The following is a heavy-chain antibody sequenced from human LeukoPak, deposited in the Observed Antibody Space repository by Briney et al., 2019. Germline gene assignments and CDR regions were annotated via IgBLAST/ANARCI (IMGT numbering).Heavy chain of an antibody. CDR2: ISYDGGNK. D-gene: IGHD3-22*01. Sequence: GGSLRLSCAASGFTFSSYGMHWVRQAPGKGLEWVAIISYDGGNKYYADSVKGRFTIFRDNSKNTLYLQMNSLRPEDTAVYYCANDYDSSGYYSLDYWGQGTLGTVSS. CDR1: GFTFSSYG. J-gene: IGHJ4*02. CDR3: ANDYDSSGYYSLDY. V-gene: IGHV3-30*18.